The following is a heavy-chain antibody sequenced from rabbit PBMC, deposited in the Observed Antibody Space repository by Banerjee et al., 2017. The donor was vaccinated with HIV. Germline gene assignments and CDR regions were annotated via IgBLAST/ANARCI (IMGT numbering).Heavy chain of an antibody. CDR2: IFSNRGIT. J-gene: IGHJ3*01. Sequence: QEQLKETGGGLVQPEGSLTLTCTASGFSFSTYYYMCWVRQAPGKGLELIACIFSNRGITWYASWVNGRFTISKTSSTTVTLQMTSLTAADTATYFCARDGGSSYHDSFNFWGQGTLVTVS. CDR3: ARDGGSSYHDSFNF. CDR1: GFSFSTYYY. D-gene: IGHD2-1*01. V-gene: IGHV1S45*01.